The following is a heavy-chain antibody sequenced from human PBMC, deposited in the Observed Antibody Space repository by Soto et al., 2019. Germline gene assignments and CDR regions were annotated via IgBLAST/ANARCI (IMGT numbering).Heavy chain of an antibody. CDR2: IIPIFGTA. CDR3: ARDSGPSTTVTTLKYFDC. V-gene: IGHV1-69*13. J-gene: IGHJ4*02. D-gene: IGHD4-17*01. CDR1: GGTFSSYA. Sequence: GASVKVSCKASGGTFSSYASSWVRQAPGQGLEWMGGIIPIFGTANYAQKFQGRVTITADESTSTAYMELSSLRSEDTAVYYCARDSGPSTTVTTLKYFDCWGQGTLVTVSS.